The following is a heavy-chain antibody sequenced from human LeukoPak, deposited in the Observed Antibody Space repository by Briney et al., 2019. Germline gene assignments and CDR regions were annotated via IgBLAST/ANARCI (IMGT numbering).Heavy chain of an antibody. CDR1: GFTFSSYS. V-gene: IGHV3-48*01. CDR3: ARDLHSYGY. J-gene: IGHJ4*02. CDR2: ISSSSSTI. Sequence: PGGFLRLSCAASGFTFSSYSMNWVRQAPGKGLEWVSYISSSSSTIYYADSVKGRFTISRDNAKNSLYLQMNSLRAEDTAVYYCARDLHSYGYWGQGTLVTVSS. D-gene: IGHD5-18*01.